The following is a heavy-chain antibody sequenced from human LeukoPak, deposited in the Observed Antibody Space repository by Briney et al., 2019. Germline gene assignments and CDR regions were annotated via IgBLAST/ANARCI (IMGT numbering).Heavy chain of an antibody. CDR2: ICSGGST. J-gene: IGHJ4*02. CDR1: EFSVGSNY. Sequence: GGSLRLSCAASEFSVGSNYMTWVRQAPGKGLEWVSLICSGGSTYYADSVKGRFTISRDNSKNTLYLQMNSLRAEDTAVYYCARGKEPVAGSLSHFDYWGQGTLVTVSS. V-gene: IGHV3-66*01. CDR3: ARGKEPVAGSLSHFDY. D-gene: IGHD6-19*01.